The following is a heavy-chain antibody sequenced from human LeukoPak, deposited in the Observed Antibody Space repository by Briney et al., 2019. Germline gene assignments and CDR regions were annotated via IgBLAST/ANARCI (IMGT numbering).Heavy chain of an antibody. D-gene: IGHD3-10*01. CDR3: ARGSYYGSA. V-gene: IGHV3-7*04. CDR2: IEQDGSDK. J-gene: IGHJ4*02. CDR1: GFTFSDYW. Sequence: PGGSLRLSCAASGFTFSDYWMSWVRQAPGKGLEWVANIEQDGSDKYYVDSVKGRFTISRDNANNSLYLQMSSLRAEDTAVYYCARGSYYGSAWGQGILVTVSS.